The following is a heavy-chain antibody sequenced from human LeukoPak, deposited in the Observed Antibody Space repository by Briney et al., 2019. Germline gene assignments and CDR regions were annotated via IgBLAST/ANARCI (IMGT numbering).Heavy chain of an antibody. CDR2: IYTSGST. CDR3: ARAFDTAVDY. J-gene: IGHJ4*02. D-gene: IGHD5-18*01. V-gene: IGHV4-61*02. CDR1: GGSISSGSYY. Sequence: SQTLSLTCTVSGGSISSGSYYWSWIRQPAGKGLEWIGRIYTSGSTNYNPSLKSRVTISVDTSKNQFSLKLSSVTAADTAVYYCARAFDTAVDYWGQGTLVTVSS.